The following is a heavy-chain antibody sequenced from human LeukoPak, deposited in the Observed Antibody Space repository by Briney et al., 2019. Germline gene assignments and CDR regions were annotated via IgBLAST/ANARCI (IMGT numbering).Heavy chain of an antibody. V-gene: IGHV3-30*18. CDR1: GFTFSSHG. J-gene: IGHJ4*02. Sequence: GGPLRLPCAASGFTFSSHGMHGARQAPGKAREGVADLSYDGSNREEADSVKGRFTISRDNATNTLYLQMNSLRVEDTAVYYCAKDRPLTQRGIAVAAPDYWGQGTLVTVSS. CDR3: AKDRPLTQRGIAVAAPDY. D-gene: IGHD6-19*01. CDR2: LSYDGSNR.